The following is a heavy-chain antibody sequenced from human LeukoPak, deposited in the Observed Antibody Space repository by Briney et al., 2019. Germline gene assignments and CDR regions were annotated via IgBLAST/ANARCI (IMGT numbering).Heavy chain of an antibody. CDR1: GFTVSSNH. D-gene: IGHD3-10*01. CDR2: ISYDGSNK. Sequence: GGSLRLSCAASGFTVSSNHMSWVRQAPGKGLEWVAVISYDGSNKYYADSVKGRFTISRDNSKNTLYLQMNSLRAEDTAVYYCARVRLWFGEALDYWGQGTLVTVSS. CDR3: ARVRLWFGEALDY. J-gene: IGHJ4*02. V-gene: IGHV3-30-3*01.